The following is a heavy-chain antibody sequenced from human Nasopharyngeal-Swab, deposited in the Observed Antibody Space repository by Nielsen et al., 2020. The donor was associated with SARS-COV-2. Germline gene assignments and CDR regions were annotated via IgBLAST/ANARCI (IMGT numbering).Heavy chain of an antibody. J-gene: IGHJ3*02. Sequence: GESLKISCAASGFTFSSYAMHRVRQAPGKGLEWVAVISYDGSNKYYADSVKGRFTISRDNSKNTLYLQMNSLRAEDTAVYYCTRGVVVVAAKDAFDIWGQGTMVTVSS. CDR1: GFTFSSYA. D-gene: IGHD2-15*01. CDR2: ISYDGSNK. CDR3: TRGVVVVAAKDAFDI. V-gene: IGHV3-30-3*01.